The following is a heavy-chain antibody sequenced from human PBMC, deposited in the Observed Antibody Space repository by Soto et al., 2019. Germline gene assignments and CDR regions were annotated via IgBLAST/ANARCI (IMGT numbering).Heavy chain of an antibody. CDR2: ITPFFGTA. D-gene: IGHD6-19*01. V-gene: IGHV1-69*12. CDR1: GGTFSNYA. Sequence: QVQLVQSGAEVKKPGSSVKVSCKASGGTFSNYAISWVRQAPGQGLEWMGGITPFFGTANYAQKFQGRVTITADESMSTAYMELSRLRSEDTAVYYCAQTLGLAVAGPGRFDLWGRGTLVTVYS. CDR3: AQTLGLAVAGPGRFDL. J-gene: IGHJ2*01.